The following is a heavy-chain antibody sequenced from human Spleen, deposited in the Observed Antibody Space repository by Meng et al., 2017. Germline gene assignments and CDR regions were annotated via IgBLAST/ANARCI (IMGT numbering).Heavy chain of an antibody. D-gene: IGHD3-10*01. V-gene: IGHV4-34*01. CDR2: INHSGST. J-gene: IGHJ4*02. Sequence: GSLRLSCAVYGRSFSGSYCSWIRQPPGKGLEWIGEINHSGSTNYNPSLKSRVTISVDTSKNQFSLKLSSVTAADTAVYYCASPSQLWFGELLYWGQGTLVTVSS. CDR1: GRSFSGSY. CDR3: ASPSQLWFGELLY.